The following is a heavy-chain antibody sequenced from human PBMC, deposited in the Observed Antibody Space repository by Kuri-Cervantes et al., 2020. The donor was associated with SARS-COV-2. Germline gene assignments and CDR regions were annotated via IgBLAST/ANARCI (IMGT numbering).Heavy chain of an antibody. CDR3: ARDGGLHEGYSYGYIDY. Sequence: LRLSCAISGDSVSSNSAAWNWIRQSPSRGLEWLGRTYYRSKWYNDYAVSVKSRITINPDTSKNQFSLQLNSVTPEDTAVYYCARDGGLHEGYSYGYIDYWGQGTLVTVSS. V-gene: IGHV6-1*01. CDR1: GDSVSSNSAA. CDR2: TYYRSKWYN. J-gene: IGHJ4*02. D-gene: IGHD5-18*01.